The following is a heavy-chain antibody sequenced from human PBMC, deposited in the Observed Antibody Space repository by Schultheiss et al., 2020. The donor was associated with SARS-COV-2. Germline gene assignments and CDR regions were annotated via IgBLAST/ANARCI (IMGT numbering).Heavy chain of an antibody. J-gene: IGHJ5*01. CDR2: IYPADSDT. V-gene: IGHV5-51*01. CDR1: GYSFANYW. Sequence: GGSLRLSCKGSGYSFANYWIGWVRQMPGKGLEWMGIIYPADSDTRYSPSFQGQVTISADKSTSTAYLQWSSLKASDTAMYYCARHNERGGGNSGWFKFWGRGTLVTVSS. D-gene: IGHD1/OR15-1a*01. CDR3: ARHNERGGGNSGWFKF.